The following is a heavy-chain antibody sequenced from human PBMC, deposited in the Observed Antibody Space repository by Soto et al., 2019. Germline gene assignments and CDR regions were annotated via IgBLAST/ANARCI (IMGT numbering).Heavy chain of an antibody. CDR1: GFTFSNSA. CDR2: IIVGNGQT. Sequence: SVKVSCKTSGFTFSNSAVQWVRQALGQRLEWIGWIIVGNGQTKSAQNLQERMIITRDMSTSTAYMELGSLRSEDTAVYYCAAELYSGGTRCSFDIWGQGTMVTVSS. D-gene: IGHD2-15*01. J-gene: IGHJ3*02. CDR3: AAELYSGGTRCSFDI. V-gene: IGHV1-58*01.